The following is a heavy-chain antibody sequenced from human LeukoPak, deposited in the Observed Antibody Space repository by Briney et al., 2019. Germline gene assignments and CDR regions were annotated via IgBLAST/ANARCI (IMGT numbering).Heavy chain of an antibody. Sequence: TGRSLRLSCAASGFTFSSYAMHWVRQAPGEGLEWVGVISYDGSNTYYADSVKGRFTISRDNSKNTLYLQMNSLRAEDTAVYYCARDLVVVPAASSYWGQGTLVTVSS. CDR2: ISYDGSNT. CDR3: ARDLVVVPAASSY. CDR1: GFTFSSYA. J-gene: IGHJ4*02. D-gene: IGHD2-2*01. V-gene: IGHV3-30-3*01.